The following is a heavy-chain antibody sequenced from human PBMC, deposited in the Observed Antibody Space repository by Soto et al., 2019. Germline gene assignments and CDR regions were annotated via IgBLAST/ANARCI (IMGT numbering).Heavy chain of an antibody. Sequence: ASVKVSCKASGYTFTSYYMHWVRQAPGQGLEWMGIINPSGGSTSYAQKFQGRVTMTRDTSTSTVYMELSSLRSEDTAVYYCAREKYSSSASLGLGAPFDPWGQGTLVTVSS. CDR2: INPSGGST. D-gene: IGHD6-6*01. J-gene: IGHJ5*02. V-gene: IGHV1-46*03. CDR3: AREKYSSSASLGLGAPFDP. CDR1: GYTFTSYY.